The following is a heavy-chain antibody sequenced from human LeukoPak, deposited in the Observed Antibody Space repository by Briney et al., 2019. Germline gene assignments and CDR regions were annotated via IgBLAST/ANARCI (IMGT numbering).Heavy chain of an antibody. CDR3: ARDSEAQTRYSSGWWALLDY. CDR1: GGSISSYY. V-gene: IGHV4-59*01. CDR2: IYYSGST. D-gene: IGHD6-19*01. J-gene: IGHJ4*02. Sequence: PSETLSLTCTVSGGSISSYYWSWIRQPPGKGLEWIGYIYYSGSTNYNPSLKSRVTISVDTSKNQFSLKLSSVTAADTAVYYCARDSEAQTRYSSGWWALLDYWGQGTLVTVSS.